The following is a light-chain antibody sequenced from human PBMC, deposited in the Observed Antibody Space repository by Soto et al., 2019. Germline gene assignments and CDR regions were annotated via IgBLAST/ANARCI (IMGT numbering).Light chain of an antibody. CDR1: QSVSSN. V-gene: IGKV3-15*01. CDR3: QQYNNWPPWT. CDR2: GAS. Sequence: EIVMTQSPATLSVSPGGRATLSCRASQSVSSNLAWYQQKPGQAPRLLIYGASTRATGIPARFSGSGSGIEFTLTISSLQSEDFAVYYCQQYNNWPPWTFGQGTKVEIK. J-gene: IGKJ1*01.